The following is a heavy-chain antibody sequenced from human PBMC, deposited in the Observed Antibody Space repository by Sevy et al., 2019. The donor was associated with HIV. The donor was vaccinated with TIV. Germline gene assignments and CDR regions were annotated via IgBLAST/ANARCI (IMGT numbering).Heavy chain of an antibody. V-gene: IGHV3-30-3*01. CDR1: GFTFTRYA. CDR3: ARDPHSVPHWGSFDS. Sequence: GGSLRLSCEASGFTFTRYAFHWVRQAPGKGLEWVAVVSKEGTNKYYADSVKGRFTISRDNSRKTLYLQMQSLRADDTAVYFCARDPHSVPHWGSFDSWGQGTLVTVSS. D-gene: IGHD3-16*01. J-gene: IGHJ4*02. CDR2: VSKEGTNK.